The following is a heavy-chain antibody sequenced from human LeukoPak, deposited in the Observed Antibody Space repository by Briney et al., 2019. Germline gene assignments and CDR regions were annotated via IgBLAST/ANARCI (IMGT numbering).Heavy chain of an antibody. CDR3: ARVRLAGALGF. CDR2: ISTYNGNT. J-gene: IGHJ4*02. CDR1: GYTFTNFG. V-gene: IGHV1-18*01. Sequence: GASVRVSCKTSGYTFTNFGISWVRQAPGQGGEWMGWISTYNGNTNYAQKLQGRVTMTTDTSTSTAYMELRSLRSDDTAVYYCARVRLAGALGFWGQGTLVTVSS. D-gene: IGHD6-19*01.